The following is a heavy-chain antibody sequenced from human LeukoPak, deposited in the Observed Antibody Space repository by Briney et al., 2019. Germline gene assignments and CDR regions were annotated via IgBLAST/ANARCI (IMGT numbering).Heavy chain of an antibody. Sequence: SETLSLTCTVSGGSINSYWSWIRQPAGKGLEWIGRIYTSGSTNYNPSLKSRVTISVDTSKNQFSLKLSSVTAADTAVYYCASISGYCSSTSCSAFDIWGQGTMVTVSS. D-gene: IGHD2-2*03. CDR2: IYTSGST. CDR1: GGSINSY. J-gene: IGHJ3*02. CDR3: ASISGYCSSTSCSAFDI. V-gene: IGHV4-4*07.